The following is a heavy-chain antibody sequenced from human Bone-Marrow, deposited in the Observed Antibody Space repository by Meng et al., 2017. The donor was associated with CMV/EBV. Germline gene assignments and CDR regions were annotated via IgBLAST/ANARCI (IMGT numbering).Heavy chain of an antibody. V-gene: IGHV1-46*01. D-gene: IGHD1-26*01. CDR3: ARVGSIVGALY. Sequence: ASVKVSCKASGYSFTGFDIYWVRQVAGPGLEWMGIINPSGGSTSYAQKFQGRVTMTRDTSTSTVYMELSSLRSEDTAVYYCARVGSIVGALYWGQGTLVTVSS. CDR1: GYSFTGFD. J-gene: IGHJ4*02. CDR2: INPSGGST.